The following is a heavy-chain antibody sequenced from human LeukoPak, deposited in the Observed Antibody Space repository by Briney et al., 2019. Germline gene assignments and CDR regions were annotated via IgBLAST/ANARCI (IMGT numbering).Heavy chain of an antibody. J-gene: IGHJ4*02. V-gene: IGHV3-30*02. CDR2: IRYDGSNK. CDR3: ARGRHIVVVPASD. D-gene: IGHD2-2*01. Sequence: GGSLRLSCAASGFTFSSYGMHWVRQAPGKGLEWVAFIRYDGSNKYYADSVKGRFTISRDNSKNTLYLQMNSLRAEDTAVYYCARGRHIVVVPASDWGQGTLVTVPS. CDR1: GFTFSSYG.